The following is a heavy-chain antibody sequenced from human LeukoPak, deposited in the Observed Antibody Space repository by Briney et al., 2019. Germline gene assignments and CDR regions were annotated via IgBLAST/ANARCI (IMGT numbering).Heavy chain of an antibody. CDR2: ISSSSSYI. D-gene: IGHD5-24*01. V-gene: IGHV3-21*01. CDR3: ARGSRTIELGDDY. J-gene: IGHJ4*02. CDR1: GFTFSSYE. Sequence: GGSLRLSCAASGFTFSSYEMNWVRQAPGKGLEWVSSISSSSSYIYYADSVKGRFTISRDNAKNSLYLQMNSLRAEDTAVYYCARGSRTIELGDDYWGQGTLVTVSS.